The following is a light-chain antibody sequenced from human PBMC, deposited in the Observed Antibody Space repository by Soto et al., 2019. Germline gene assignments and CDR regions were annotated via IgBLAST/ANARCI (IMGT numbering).Light chain of an antibody. CDR3: QQYGSSRWT. J-gene: IGKJ3*01. CDR1: QSVSSSY. CDR2: GAS. V-gene: IGKV3-20*01. Sequence: EIVLTQSPGTLSLSPGERATLSYRASQSVSSSYLAWYQQKPGQAPRLLIYGASSRATGIPDRFSGSGSGTDFTLTISRLEPEDFAVYYCQQYGSSRWTFGPGTKVDIK.